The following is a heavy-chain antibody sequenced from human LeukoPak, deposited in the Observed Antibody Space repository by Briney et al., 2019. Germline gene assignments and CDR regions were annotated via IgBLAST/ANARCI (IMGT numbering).Heavy chain of an antibody. CDR1: EFTFSTYS. V-gene: IGHV3-48*01. J-gene: IGHJ4*02. CDR2: ISSSSSTI. Sequence: GGSLRLSCTASEFTFSTYSMNWVRQAPGKGLEWLSYISSSSSTIYYADSVKGRFTISRDNAENSLYLQMNSLRAEDTAVYYCANSPGIAVVWGQGTLVTVSS. D-gene: IGHD6-19*01. CDR3: ANSPGIAVV.